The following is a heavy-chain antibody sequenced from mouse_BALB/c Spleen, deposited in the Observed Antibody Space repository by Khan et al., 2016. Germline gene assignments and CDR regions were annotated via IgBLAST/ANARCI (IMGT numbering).Heavy chain of an antibody. CDR2: IDPYYGGI. J-gene: IGHJ4*01. Sequence: VQLKQSGPELAKPGASVKISCKASGYSFTGYNMNWVKQSTGKSLEWIGNIDPYYGGISYNQKFKGKATLTVDKSSSTAYMQLKSLTSEDSAVYYCAGSGYGSSYAMDYWGQGTLVTVSA. V-gene: IGHV1-39*01. CDR3: AGSGYGSSYAMDY. D-gene: IGHD1-1*01. CDR1: GYSFTGYN.